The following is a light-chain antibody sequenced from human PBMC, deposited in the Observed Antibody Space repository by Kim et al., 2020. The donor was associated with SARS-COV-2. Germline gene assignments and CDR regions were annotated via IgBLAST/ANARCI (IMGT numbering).Light chain of an antibody. J-gene: IGLJ2*01. Sequence: PGQSVTISCTGTSSDVGSYDYVSWYLQHPGKAPKLIIYDVTKRPSGVPDRFSGSKSGNTASLTISGLQAEDEADYYCCSYAGSVVFGGGTQLTVL. V-gene: IGLV2-11*01. CDR1: SSDVGSYDY. CDR2: DVT. CDR3: CSYAGSVV.